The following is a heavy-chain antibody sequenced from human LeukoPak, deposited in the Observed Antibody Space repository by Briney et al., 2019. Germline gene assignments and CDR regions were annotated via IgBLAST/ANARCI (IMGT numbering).Heavy chain of an antibody. Sequence: PGRSLRLSCAASGFTFSSYGMHWVRQAPGKGLEWVAVIWYDGSNKYYADSVKGRFTISRDNSKNTLYLQMNSPRAEDTAVYYCARTMGVCSGGSCYPRNYYYYYGMDVWGQGTAVTVSS. D-gene: IGHD2-15*01. CDR3: ARTMGVCSGGSCYPRNYYYYYGMDV. J-gene: IGHJ6*02. V-gene: IGHV3-33*01. CDR2: IWYDGSNK. CDR1: GFTFSSYG.